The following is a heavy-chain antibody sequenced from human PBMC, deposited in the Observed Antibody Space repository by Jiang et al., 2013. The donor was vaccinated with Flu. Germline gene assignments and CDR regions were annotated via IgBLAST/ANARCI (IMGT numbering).Heavy chain of an antibody. Sequence: QSGSELKKPGASVKVSCKASGYSFIGNAMNWVRQAPGQGLEWMGWIDTNTGSPTYAQGFTGRFVFSLDTSVSTAYLQISSLEAEDTAVYYCARDPESTNWFDPWGQGTLVTVSS. CDR2: IDTNTGSP. V-gene: IGHV7-4-1*02. J-gene: IGHJ5*02. CDR3: ARDPESTNWFDP. D-gene: IGHD2-2*01. CDR1: GYSFIGNA.